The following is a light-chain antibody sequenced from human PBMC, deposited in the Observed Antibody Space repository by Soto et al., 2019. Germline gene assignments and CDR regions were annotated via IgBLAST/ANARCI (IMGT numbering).Light chain of an antibody. CDR1: SSDVGGYNY. CDR3: SSYAGSNNLIVV. CDR2: EVS. J-gene: IGLJ2*01. Sequence: QSVLTQPPSASGTPGQRVTISCSGTSSDVGGYNYVSWYQQHPGKAPKLMIYEVSKRPSGVPDRFSGSKSGNTASLTVSGLQAEDEADYYCSSYAGSNNLIVVFGGGTKLTVL. V-gene: IGLV2-8*01.